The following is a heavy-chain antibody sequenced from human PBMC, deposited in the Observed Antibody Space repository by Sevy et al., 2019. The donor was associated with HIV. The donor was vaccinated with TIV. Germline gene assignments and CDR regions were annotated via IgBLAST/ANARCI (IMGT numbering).Heavy chain of an antibody. J-gene: IGHJ1*01. V-gene: IGHV4-39*01. CDR2: VTHTKST. CDR1: GGSISSNSYY. D-gene: IGHD2-21*02. CDR3: ARRRRGDSTQSYEY. Sequence: SETLSLTCTVSGGSISSNSYYWDWIRQSPGKGPTWIGSVTHTKSTYYTSSLKSRVTISVDVSKNQFSLNLNSVTAADTAVYSCARRRRGDSTQSYEYWGQGTLVTVSS.